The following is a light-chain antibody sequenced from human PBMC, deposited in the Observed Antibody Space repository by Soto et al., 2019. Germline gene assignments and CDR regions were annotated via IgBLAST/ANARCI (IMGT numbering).Light chain of an antibody. Sequence: DIQMTQSPSSLSASVGDRVTITCRASQSISSYLNWYQQKPGKAPNLLIYAASSLQSGVPSRFSGSGSGTDFTLTISSLQPEDFATYYCQQSYSTLMYTFGQGTKLDIK. CDR1: QSISSY. J-gene: IGKJ2*01. V-gene: IGKV1-39*01. CDR2: AAS. CDR3: QQSYSTLMYT.